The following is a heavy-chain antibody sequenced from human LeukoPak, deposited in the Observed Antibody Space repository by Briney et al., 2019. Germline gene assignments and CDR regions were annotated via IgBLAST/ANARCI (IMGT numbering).Heavy chain of an antibody. Sequence: GGSLRLSCAASGFTFSSYAMRWVRQAPGKGLEWVAVIWYDGSNKYYADSVKGRFTISRDNSKNTLYLQMNSLRGEDTAVYYCARGHSELQATSYYYYGMDVWGQGTTVTVSS. V-gene: IGHV3-33*08. J-gene: IGHJ6*02. D-gene: IGHD5-24*01. CDR1: GFTFSSYA. CDR2: IWYDGSNK. CDR3: ARGHSELQATSYYYYGMDV.